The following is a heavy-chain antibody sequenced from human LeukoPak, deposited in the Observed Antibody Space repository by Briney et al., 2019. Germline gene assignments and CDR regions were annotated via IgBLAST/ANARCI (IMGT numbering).Heavy chain of an antibody. V-gene: IGHV4-59*12. CDR2: IYSSRNI. CDR3: ARALYGEGSYPGFDS. CDR1: GGYSTNYQ. J-gene: IGHJ5*01. D-gene: IGHD3-10*01. Sequence: PSETLSLTCSVSGGYSTNYQWSWIRQSPEKGLEWIGYIYSSRNIKYNSSLKSRVTISVDTSKNQFSLKLSSVTAADTAVYYCARALYGEGSYPGFDSWGQGTLVIVSS.